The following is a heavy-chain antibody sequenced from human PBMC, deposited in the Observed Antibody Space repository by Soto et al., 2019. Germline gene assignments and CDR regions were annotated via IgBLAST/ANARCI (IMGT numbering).Heavy chain of an antibody. Sequence: SETLSLTCAVYGGSFSGYYWSWIRQPPGKGLEWIGEINHSGSTNYNPSLKSRVTMSVDTSKNQFSLKLSSVTAADTAVYYCARGPGYYARGPFDPWGQGTLVTSPQ. CDR2: INHSGST. CDR1: GGSFSGYY. V-gene: IGHV4-34*01. CDR3: ARGPGYYARGPFDP. J-gene: IGHJ5*02. D-gene: IGHD3-10*01.